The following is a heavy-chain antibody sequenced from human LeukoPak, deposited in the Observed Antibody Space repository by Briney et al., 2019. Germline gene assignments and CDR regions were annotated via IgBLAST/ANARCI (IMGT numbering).Heavy chain of an antibody. Sequence: PGGSLRLSCAASGFNFGSYSMTWVRQAPGKGLEWVSVMSDDSATTFYADSVKGRFTISRDNAKNSVYLQVNSLRAEDTAVYYCARGEYGSGSYHIDYWGQGTLVTVSS. CDR2: MSDDSATT. CDR3: ARGEYGSGSYHIDY. CDR1: GFNFGSYS. J-gene: IGHJ4*02. V-gene: IGHV3-23*01. D-gene: IGHD3-10*01.